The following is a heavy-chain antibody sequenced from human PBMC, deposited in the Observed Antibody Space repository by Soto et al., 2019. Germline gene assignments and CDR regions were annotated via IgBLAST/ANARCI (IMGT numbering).Heavy chain of an antibody. D-gene: IGHD2-2*03. J-gene: IGHJ3*02. Sequence: GASVKVSCKVSGYTLTELSMHWVRQAPGKGLEWMGGFDPEDGETNYAQKFQGRVTMTRNTSTGTAYMELSSLRSEDTAVYYCARASYLDPAFDIWGQGTMVT. CDR2: FDPEDGET. CDR1: GYTLTELS. CDR3: ARASYLDPAFDI. V-gene: IGHV1-24*01.